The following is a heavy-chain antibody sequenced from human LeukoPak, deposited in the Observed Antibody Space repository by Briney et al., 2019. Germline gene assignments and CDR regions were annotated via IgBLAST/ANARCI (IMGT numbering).Heavy chain of an antibody. CDR2: INHNSGGT. CDR3: AREGSYCSSTTCYVWFDP. J-gene: IGHJ5*02. D-gene: IGHD2-2*01. V-gene: IGHV1-2*02. CDR1: GYTFTGPY. Sequence: ASVKVSCKASGYTFTGPYMHWVRQAPGQGLEWMGWINHNSGGTNFAQKFQDRVTLTRDTSISTTYMELSRLRSDDTAVYYCAREGSYCSSTTCYVWFDPWGQGTLVTVSS.